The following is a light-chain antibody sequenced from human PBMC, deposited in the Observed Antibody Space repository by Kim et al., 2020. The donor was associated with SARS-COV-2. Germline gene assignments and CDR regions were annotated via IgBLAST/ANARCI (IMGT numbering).Light chain of an antibody. CDR3: QHYGSSVYT. CDR2: GVS. CDR1: QSVSSNY. J-gene: IGKJ2*01. Sequence: EIVLTQSPGTLSLSPGERAALSCRASQSVSSNYLAWYQQKPGKAPRLLIYGVSTRATGIPDRFSGSGSGTDFTLTISRLEPEDFAVYYCQHYGSSVYTFGQGTKLEI. V-gene: IGKV3-20*01.